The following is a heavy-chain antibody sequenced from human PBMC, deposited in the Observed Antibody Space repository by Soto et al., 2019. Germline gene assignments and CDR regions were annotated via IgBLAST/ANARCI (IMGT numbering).Heavy chain of an antibody. CDR3: ARDRGYDAHDYYLNAMDV. Sequence: EVQLVESGGGLVKPGGSLRLSCISSGFTFRTYTMNWVRQAPGKGLEWVSGIRGFSPYTFYAESVKGRFTISRDNAKNSLYLQMNSLRAEDTAVYYCARDRGYDAHDYYLNAMDVWCQGTTVTVSS. J-gene: IGHJ6*02. CDR1: GFTFRTYT. V-gene: IGHV3-21*01. CDR2: IRGFSPYT. D-gene: IGHD3-10*01.